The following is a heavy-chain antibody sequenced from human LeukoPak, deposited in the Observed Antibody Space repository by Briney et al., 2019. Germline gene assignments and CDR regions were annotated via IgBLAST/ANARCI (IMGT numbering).Heavy chain of an antibody. J-gene: IGHJ4*02. CDR1: GFTFSSSA. CDR3: AIDSSIDS. Sequence: GGSLRLSCAGSGFTFSSSAMSWVRHAQGKGLEWVSGISASGDNIYYADPVKGRFTISRDNSKNTLYRQVNSLRAEDTAVYYCAIDSSIDSWGQGTLVTVSS. V-gene: IGHV3-23*01. CDR2: ISASGDNI.